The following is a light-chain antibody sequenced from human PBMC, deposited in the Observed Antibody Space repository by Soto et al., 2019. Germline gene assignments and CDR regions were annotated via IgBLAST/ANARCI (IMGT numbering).Light chain of an antibody. CDR2: DAS. CDR1: QSVSTY. CDR3: QQRSNWLHT. V-gene: IGKV3-11*01. J-gene: IGKJ2*01. Sequence: ETVLTQSPATLSLSPGERATLSCRASQSVSTYLAWYQQKPGQAPRLLIYDASKRATGIPDRFSGSGSGTDFTLTISSLEPEDFAVYYCQQRSNWLHTFGQGTKVEI.